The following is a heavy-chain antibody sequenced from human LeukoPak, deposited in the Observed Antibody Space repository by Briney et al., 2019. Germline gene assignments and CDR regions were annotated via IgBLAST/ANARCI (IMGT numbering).Heavy chain of an antibody. CDR3: TTGTSCPPYYYYYYGMDV. CDR2: IKSKTDGGTT. V-gene: IGHV3-15*01. Sequence: GRSLRLSCAASGFTFSSYGMHWVRQAPGKGLEWVGRIKSKTDGGTTDYAAPVKGRFTISRDDSKNTLYLQMNSLKTEDTAVYYCTTGTSCPPYYYYYYGMDVWGKGTTVTVSS. CDR1: GFTFSSYG. D-gene: IGHD2-2*01. J-gene: IGHJ6*04.